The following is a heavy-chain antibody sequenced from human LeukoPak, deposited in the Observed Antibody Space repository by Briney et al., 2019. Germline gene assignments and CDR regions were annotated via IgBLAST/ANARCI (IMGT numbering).Heavy chain of an antibody. D-gene: IGHD5-24*01. V-gene: IGHV3-74*01. CDR2: TNPDGSST. Sequence: GGPLRLSCAASGFTFRSYWMHWVRRVPGKGLVWVARTNPDGSSTNYADSVKGRFTISRDNAKNTLYLQMNSLRAEDTAVYYCARALEMSPDYWGQGTLATVSS. CDR1: GFTFRSYW. CDR3: ARALEMSPDY. J-gene: IGHJ4*02.